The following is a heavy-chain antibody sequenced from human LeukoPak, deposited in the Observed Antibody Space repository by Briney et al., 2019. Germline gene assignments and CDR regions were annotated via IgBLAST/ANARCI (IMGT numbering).Heavy chain of an antibody. D-gene: IGHD3-10*01. Sequence: GGSLRLSCAASGFTFSRSWMTWVRQAPGKGLEWVAVISYDGSNKYYADSVKGRFTISRDNSKNTLYLQMNSLRAEDTAVYYCAKAFYYYGSGSYPPYYYYYGMDVWGQGDHGHRLL. CDR2: ISYDGSNK. V-gene: IGHV3-30*18. CDR1: GFTFSRSW. J-gene: IGHJ6*02. CDR3: AKAFYYYGSGSYPPYYYYYGMDV.